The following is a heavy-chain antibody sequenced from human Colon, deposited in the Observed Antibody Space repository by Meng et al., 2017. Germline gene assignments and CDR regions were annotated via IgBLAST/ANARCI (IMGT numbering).Heavy chain of an antibody. Sequence: QVQAQESGHGLVKPSVTLSLTCAVSGGSLSNSNWWSWVRQSTGKGLEWIGEIYHSGNTNYNPSLKSRVTISVDKSKNQFSLKVSSVTAADTAVYYCASRGFSYGYMSFWGQGTLVTVSS. D-gene: IGHD5-18*01. CDR3: ASRGFSYGYMSF. CDR1: GGSLSNSNW. J-gene: IGHJ4*02. V-gene: IGHV4-4*02. CDR2: IYHSGNT.